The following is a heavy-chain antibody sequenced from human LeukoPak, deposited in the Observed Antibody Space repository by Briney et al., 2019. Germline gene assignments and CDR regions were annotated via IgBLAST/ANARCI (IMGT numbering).Heavy chain of an antibody. Sequence: SVKVSCKASRYTFTSYDINWVRQATGQELEWMGWMNPNSGNTGFAQKFQGRVTITRNTSISAAYMELSSLRSEDTAVYYCARGSPTGLYYDFWSGYYYYFDYWGQGTLVTVSS. CDR2: MNPNSGNT. CDR3: ARGSPTGLYYDFWSGYYYYFDY. D-gene: IGHD3-3*01. V-gene: IGHV1-8*03. CDR1: RYTFTSYD. J-gene: IGHJ4*02.